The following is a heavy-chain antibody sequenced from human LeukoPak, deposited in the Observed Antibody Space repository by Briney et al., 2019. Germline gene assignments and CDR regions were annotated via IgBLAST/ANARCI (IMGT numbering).Heavy chain of an antibody. Sequence: GGSLRLSCAASGFTFSSFGMHWVRQTPGKGLEWVTFIHNYETTEYYADSVKGRFTISRDNSKNTVYLQMNSPRVEDAAVYRCAKDLFHSFDIWGQGTEVTVSS. CDR1: GFTFSSFG. V-gene: IGHV3-30*02. J-gene: IGHJ3*02. CDR3: AKDLFHSFDI. CDR2: IHNYETTE.